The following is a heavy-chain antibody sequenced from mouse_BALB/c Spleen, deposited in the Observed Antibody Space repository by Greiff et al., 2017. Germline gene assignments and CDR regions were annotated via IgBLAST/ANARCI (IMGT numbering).Heavy chain of an antibody. CDR3: ARVRDYDEFAY. Sequence: QVQLQQSGPELVKPGASVRISCKASGYTFTSYYIHWVKQRPGQGIEWIGWIYPGNVNTKYNEKFKGKATLTADKSSSTAYMQLSSLISEDSAVCFCARVRDYDEFAYWGQGTLVTVSA. CDR2: IYPGNVNT. V-gene: IGHV1S56*01. D-gene: IGHD2-4*01. CDR1: GYTFTSYY. J-gene: IGHJ3*01.